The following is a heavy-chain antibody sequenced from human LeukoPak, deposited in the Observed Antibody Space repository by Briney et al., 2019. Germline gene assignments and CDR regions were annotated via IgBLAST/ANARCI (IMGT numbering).Heavy chain of an antibody. V-gene: IGHV4-59*01. CDR1: GGSISSYY. J-gene: IGHJ6*03. CDR3: ARAARSYYMDV. CDR2: IYYSGST. Sequence: SETLSLTCTVSGGSISSYYWSWIRQPPGKGLEGIGYIYYSGSTNYNPSLKSRVTISVDTSKNQFSLKLSSVTAADTAVYYCARAARSYYMDVWGKGTTVTVSS.